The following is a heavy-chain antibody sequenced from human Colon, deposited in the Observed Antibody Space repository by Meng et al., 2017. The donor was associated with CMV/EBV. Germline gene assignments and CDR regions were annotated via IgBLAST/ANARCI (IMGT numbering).Heavy chain of an antibody. Sequence: GESLKISCAASGFTFSRSWMHWARQAPGKGLVWVSRINSAANITHYAGSVKGRFAISRDNAKNTLYLQMNSLRAEDTAVYYCAKYIVVVPAAIKLTYYYGMDVWGQGTTVTVSS. V-gene: IGHV3-74*01. CDR1: GFTFSRSW. CDR2: INSAANIT. D-gene: IGHD2-2*02. J-gene: IGHJ6*02. CDR3: AKYIVVVPAAIKLTYYYGMDV.